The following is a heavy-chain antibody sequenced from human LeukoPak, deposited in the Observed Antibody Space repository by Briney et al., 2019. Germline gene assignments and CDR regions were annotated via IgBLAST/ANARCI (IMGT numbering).Heavy chain of an antibody. CDR2: INSDGSST. CDR3: ARGAPKAYCGGDCYSVTPYYYGMDV. V-gene: IGHV3-74*01. J-gene: IGHJ6*02. D-gene: IGHD2-21*02. Sequence: TGGSLRLSCAASGFTFSSYWTHWVRQAPGKGLVWVSRINSDGSSTSYADSVKGRFTISRDNAKNTLYLQMNSLRAEDTAVYYCARGAPKAYCGGDCYSVTPYYYGMDVWGQGTTVTVSS. CDR1: GFTFSSYW.